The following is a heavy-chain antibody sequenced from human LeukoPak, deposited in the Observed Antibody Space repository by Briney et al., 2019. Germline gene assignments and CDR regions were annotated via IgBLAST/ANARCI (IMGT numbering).Heavy chain of an antibody. Sequence: GGSLRLSCVASGFPFSGYWMTWVRQAPGKGLEWVANIKQDGSKKSYVDSVKGRFTISRDNAKNSLYLQMNSLRAEDTAIYYCTRVGYIDEGIDYWGQGTLVTVSS. V-gene: IGHV3-7*04. CDR1: GFPFSGYW. CDR3: TRVGYIDEGIDY. D-gene: IGHD5-24*01. CDR2: IKQDGSKK. J-gene: IGHJ4*02.